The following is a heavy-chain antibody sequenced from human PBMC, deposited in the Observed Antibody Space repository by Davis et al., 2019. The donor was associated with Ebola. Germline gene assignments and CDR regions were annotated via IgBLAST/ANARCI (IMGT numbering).Heavy chain of an antibody. V-gene: IGHV3-9*01. J-gene: IGHJ5*02. D-gene: IGHD5-12*01. CDR3: AKDSLRYSGAYGGWLDT. CDR2: ISWNSDSD. CDR1: GFPFEDHA. Sequence: SLKTPCVGPGFPFEDHALNRVRPVPGKGLEWVPSISWNSDSDGYVDSLKGRFIISRDDAKNSLYLQMNGLTADDTAIYYCAKDSLRYSGAYGGWLDTWGQGTLVTVSS.